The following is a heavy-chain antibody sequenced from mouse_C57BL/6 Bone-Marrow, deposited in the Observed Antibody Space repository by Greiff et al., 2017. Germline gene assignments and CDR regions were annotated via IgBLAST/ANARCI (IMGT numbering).Heavy chain of an antibody. V-gene: IGHV5-16*01. CDR2: INYDGSST. Sequence: EVQLVESEGGLVQPGSSMKLSCTASGFTFSDYYMAWVRQVPEKGLEWVANINYDGSSTYYLDSLKSRFIISRDNAKNILYLQMSSLKSEDTATYYCARDGYYYGSRPWYFDVWGTGTTVTVSS. J-gene: IGHJ1*03. D-gene: IGHD1-1*01. CDR3: ARDGYYYGSRPWYFDV. CDR1: GFTFSDYY.